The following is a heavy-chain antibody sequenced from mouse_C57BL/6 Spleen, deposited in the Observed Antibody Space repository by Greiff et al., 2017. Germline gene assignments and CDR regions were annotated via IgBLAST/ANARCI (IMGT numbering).Heavy chain of an antibody. V-gene: IGHV3-1*01. CDR2: ISYSGST. D-gene: IGHD1-1*01. CDR3: ARDTYYYGSSYWYFDV. CDR1: GYSITSGYD. Sequence: EVKLMESGPGMVKPSQSLSLTCTVTGYSITSGYDWHWIRHFPGNKLEWMGYISYSGSTNYNPSLKSRISITHDTSKNHFFLKLNSVTTEDTATYYCARDTYYYGSSYWYFDVWGTGTTVTVSS. J-gene: IGHJ1*03.